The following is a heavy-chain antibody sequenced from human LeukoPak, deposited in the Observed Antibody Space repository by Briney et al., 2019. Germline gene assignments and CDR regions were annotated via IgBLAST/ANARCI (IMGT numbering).Heavy chain of an antibody. CDR2: IWYDGSNK. CDR1: GFTFSSYG. V-gene: IGHV3-33*01. J-gene: IGHJ5*02. Sequence: GRSLRLSCAASGFTFSSYGMHWVRQAPGKGLEWVAVIWYDGSNKYYADSVKGRFTISRDNAMSSLYLQMNSLRVEDTGVFYCARGDPHADLWGQGTLVTVSS. CDR3: ARGDPHADL.